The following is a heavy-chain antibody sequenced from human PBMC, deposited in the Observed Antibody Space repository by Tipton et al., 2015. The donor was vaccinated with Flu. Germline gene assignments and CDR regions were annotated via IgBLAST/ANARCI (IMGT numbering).Heavy chain of an antibody. CDR2: IFYSGST. J-gene: IGHJ3*01. CDR1: GGSVSSGGYY. CDR3: AHSRELVAFDF. V-gene: IGHV4-61*03. D-gene: IGHD1-26*01. Sequence: TLSLTCTVSGGSVSSGGYYWSWIRQPPAKGLEWIGYIFYSGSTKYNPSLKSRVTISEDTSKNHFSLKLTSVTAADTAVYYCAHSRELVAFDFWGQGTMVTVSS.